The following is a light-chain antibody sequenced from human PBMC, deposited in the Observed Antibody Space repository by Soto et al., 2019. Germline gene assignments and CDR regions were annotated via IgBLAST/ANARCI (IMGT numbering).Light chain of an antibody. V-gene: IGKV1-9*01. Sequence: DIQLTQFPSFRSASLGDRVTITWRASQGISTYLACYQQKPAKAPKLLIYAASTLQSGVPLSFSASGSGTSFTLTISRLQHEDFATYDGQQLLSYTTTFGQGTRLEIK. J-gene: IGKJ5*01. CDR2: AAS. CDR3: QQLLSYTTT. CDR1: QGISTY.